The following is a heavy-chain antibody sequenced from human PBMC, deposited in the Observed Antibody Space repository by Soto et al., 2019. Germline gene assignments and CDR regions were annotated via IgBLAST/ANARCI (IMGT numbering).Heavy chain of an antibody. CDR2: MNPNSGNT. D-gene: IGHD3-9*01. CDR1: GYTFTSYD. CDR3: ARGRPTKLSRDYDILTGPPPFDP. Sequence: SVKVSCKASGYTFTSYDINWVRQATGQGLEWMGWMNPNSGNTGYAQKFQGRVTMTRNTSISTAYMELSSLRSEDTAVYYCARGRPTKLSRDYDILTGPPPFDPWGQGTLVTVSS. J-gene: IGHJ5*02. V-gene: IGHV1-8*01.